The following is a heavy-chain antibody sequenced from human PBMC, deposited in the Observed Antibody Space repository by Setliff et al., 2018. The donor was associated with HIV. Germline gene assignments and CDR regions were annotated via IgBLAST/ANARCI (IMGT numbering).Heavy chain of an antibody. CDR1: GGSFSGHY. Sequence: PSETLSLTCTVYGGSFSGHYWTWIRQPPGKGLEFIGEMNHRGVIKYLSSLKSRVTMAVDTSKKQFSLKLKSVTAADTAVYYCFLFYDDRSGFYWDWGQGTPVTVSS. V-gene: IGHV4-34*01. CDR3: FLFYDDRSGFYWD. D-gene: IGHD3-22*01. CDR2: MNHRGVI. J-gene: IGHJ4*02.